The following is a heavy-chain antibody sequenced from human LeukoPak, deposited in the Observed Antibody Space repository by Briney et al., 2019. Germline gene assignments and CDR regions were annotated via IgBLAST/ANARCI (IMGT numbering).Heavy chain of an antibody. CDR3: ARGRIAVAGTSERWFDP. CDR2: INHSGST. V-gene: IGHV4-34*01. D-gene: IGHD6-19*01. Sequence: SETLSLTCAVYGGSFSGYYWSWIRQPPGKGLEWIGEINHSGSTNYNPSLKSRVTISVDTSKNQYSLKLSSVTAADTAVYYCARGRIAVAGTSERWFDPWGQGTLVTVSS. CDR1: GGSFSGYY. J-gene: IGHJ5*02.